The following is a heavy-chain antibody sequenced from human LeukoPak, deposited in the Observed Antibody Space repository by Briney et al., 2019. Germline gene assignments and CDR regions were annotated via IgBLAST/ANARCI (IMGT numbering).Heavy chain of an antibody. V-gene: IGHV3-23*01. J-gene: IGHJ4*02. CDR3: AKGPDSGGYLDY. CDR1: GFTFSNYG. D-gene: IGHD1-26*01. CDR2: SSDTGSST. Sequence: PGGSLRLSCAASGFTFSNYGMSWVRQAPGKGLEWVAESSDTGSSTNYADSVKGRFTISRDNSKNTLYLQMNSLRAEDTAIYYCAKGPDSGGYLDYWGQGTLLIVSS.